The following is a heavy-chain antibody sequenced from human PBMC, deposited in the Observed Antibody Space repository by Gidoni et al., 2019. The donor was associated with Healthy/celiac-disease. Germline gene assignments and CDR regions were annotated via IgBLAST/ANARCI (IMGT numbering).Heavy chain of an antibody. D-gene: IGHD5-12*01. V-gene: IGHV3-30*04. Sequence: QVQLVESGGGVVTPGRSLRLSCAASGFTFSSYAMHWVRQAPGKGLEWVAVISYDGSNKYYADSVKGRFTISRDNSKNTLYLQMNSLRAEDTAVYYCARGFGTSGYARFDYWGQGTLVTVSS. CDR2: ISYDGSNK. CDR3: ARGFGTSGYARFDY. CDR1: GFTFSSYA. J-gene: IGHJ4*02.